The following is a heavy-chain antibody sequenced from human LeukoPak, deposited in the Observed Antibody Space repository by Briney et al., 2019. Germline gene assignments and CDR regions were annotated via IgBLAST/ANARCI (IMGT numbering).Heavy chain of an antibody. D-gene: IGHD5-12*01. CDR1: GGSFSGYY. Sequence: PSETLSLTCAVYGGSFSGYYWSWIRQPPGKGLEWIGEINHSGSTNYNPSLKSRVTISVDTSKNQFSLKLSSVTAADTAVYYCARGIGVYSVDIVATSNFDYWGQGTLVTVSS. CDR3: ARGIGVYSVDIVATSNFDY. J-gene: IGHJ4*02. CDR2: INHSGST. V-gene: IGHV4-34*01.